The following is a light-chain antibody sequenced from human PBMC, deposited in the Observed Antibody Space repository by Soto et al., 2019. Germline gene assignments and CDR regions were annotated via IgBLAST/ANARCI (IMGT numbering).Light chain of an antibody. CDR2: GAS. CDR1: QSFTSN. J-gene: IGKJ1*01. Sequence: EIVMTQYPATLSVSPGERATLSCRASQSFTSNLAWYQQKPGQAPRLLIYGASTRATGIPARFSGSGSGTEFTLTISSLQSEDFAVYYCQQYNNWPPAWTFGQGTKVEIK. CDR3: QQYNNWPPAWT. V-gene: IGKV3-15*01.